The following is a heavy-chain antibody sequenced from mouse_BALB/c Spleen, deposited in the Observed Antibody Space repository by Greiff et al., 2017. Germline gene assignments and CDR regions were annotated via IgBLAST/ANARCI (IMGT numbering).Heavy chain of an antibody. CDR1: GYAFSSYW. D-gene: IGHD1-2*01. J-gene: IGHJ2*01. CDR3: ARCATTAQDY. CDR2: IYPGDGDT. Sequence: VQLQESGAELVRPGSSVKISCKASGYAFSSYWMTWVKQRPGQGLEWIGQIYPGDGDTNYNGKFKGKATLTADKSSSTAYTQLSSLTSEDSAVYFGARCATTAQDYWGQGTTLTVSS. V-gene: IGHV1-80*01.